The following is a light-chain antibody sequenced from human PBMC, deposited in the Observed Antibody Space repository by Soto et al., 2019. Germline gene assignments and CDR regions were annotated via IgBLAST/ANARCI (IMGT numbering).Light chain of an antibody. V-gene: IGLV7-46*01. CDR2: DTT. CDR3: FLSYSGARRV. J-gene: IGLJ2*01. Sequence: QTVVTQEPSLTVSPGGTVTLTCGSSTGAVTSGHFPYWFQQKPGQAPKTVIYDTTKNHSWTPARFSGSFLGGKAALTLSGAQPEDEAEYYCFLSYSGARRVFGGGTKLTVL. CDR1: TGAVTSGHF.